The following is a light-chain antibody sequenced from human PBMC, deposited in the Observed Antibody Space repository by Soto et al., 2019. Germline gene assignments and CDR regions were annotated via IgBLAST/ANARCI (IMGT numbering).Light chain of an antibody. Sequence: VVLTQSPGTLSLSPGQRATLSCRASQVLSSNYLAWYQQRPGQAPRLLIYDVFSRATGIPDRFSGSGSGSDFTLTISRLEPEDSAVYYCQQYFSSELTFGGGTKVELK. CDR2: DVF. J-gene: IGKJ4*01. CDR1: QVLSSNY. V-gene: IGKV3-20*01. CDR3: QQYFSSELT.